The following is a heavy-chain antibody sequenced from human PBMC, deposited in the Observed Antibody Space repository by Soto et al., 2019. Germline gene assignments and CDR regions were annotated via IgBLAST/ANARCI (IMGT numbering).Heavy chain of an antibody. Sequence: PSETLSLTCAVSGGSISSGGYSWSWIRQPPGKGLEWIGYIYHSGSTYYNPSLKSRVTISVDNAKNSLYLQMNSLRAEDTAVYYCARDPSIAARYQNYYYYYYGMDVWGQGTTVTVSS. CDR2: IYHSGST. D-gene: IGHD6-6*01. J-gene: IGHJ6*02. V-gene: IGHV4-30-2*01. CDR3: ARDPSIAARYQNYYYYYYGMDV. CDR1: GGSISSGGYS.